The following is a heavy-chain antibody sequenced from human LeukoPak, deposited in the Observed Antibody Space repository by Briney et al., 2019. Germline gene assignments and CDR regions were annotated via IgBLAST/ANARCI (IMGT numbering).Heavy chain of an antibody. CDR3: ARAPYGHFFDY. J-gene: IGHJ4*02. V-gene: IGHV1-3*01. D-gene: IGHD2-21*01. Sequence: ASVKVSCKASGGTFSSYAISWVRQAPGQGLEWMGWINAGNGNTKYSQKFQGRVTITRDTSASTAYMELSSLRSEDTAVYYCARAPYGHFFDYWGQGTLVTVSS. CDR1: GGTFSSYA. CDR2: INAGNGNT.